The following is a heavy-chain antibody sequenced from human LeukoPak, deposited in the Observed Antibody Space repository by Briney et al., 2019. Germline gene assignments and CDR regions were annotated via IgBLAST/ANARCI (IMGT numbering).Heavy chain of an antibody. V-gene: IGHV1-8*03. CDR3: ARGNVLRFLEWLFSAFDI. CDR2: MNPNSGNT. Sequence: GASVKVSCKASGYTFTSHDINWVRQATGQGLEWMGWMNPNSGNTGYAQKFQGRVSITRNTSISTAYMELSSLRSEDTAVYYCARGNVLRFLEWLFSAFDIWGQGTMVTVSS. J-gene: IGHJ3*02. CDR1: GYTFTSHD. D-gene: IGHD3-3*01.